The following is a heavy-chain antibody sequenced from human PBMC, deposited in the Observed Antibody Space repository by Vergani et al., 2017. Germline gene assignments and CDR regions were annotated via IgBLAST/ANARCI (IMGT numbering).Heavy chain of an antibody. CDR3: ARGPPYYDSRRGAFDI. CDR2: IKHSGST. V-gene: IGHV4-34*01. J-gene: IGHJ3*02. CDR1: GGSFSGYY. D-gene: IGHD3-22*01. Sequence: QVQLQQWGAGLLKPSETLSLTCAVYGGSFSGYYWSWIRQPPGKGLEGIGEIKHSGSTNYNPSLKSRVTIAVDTSKNQFSLKLSSVTDADTDVYYCARGPPYYDSRRGAFDIWGQGTMVTVSS.